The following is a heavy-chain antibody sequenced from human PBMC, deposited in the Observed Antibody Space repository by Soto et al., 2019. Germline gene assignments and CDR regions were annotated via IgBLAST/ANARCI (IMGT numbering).Heavy chain of an antibody. Sequence: QVQLLESGPGLLKPSGTLSLTCTVSGDSMSSSNWWNWVRQPPGKGLEWIGEAHHSGRTNYNPSLKSRVTISVDRSQNHFSLQLTSVTAAATAVYYCARSEATALDYWGQGTLVTVSS. V-gene: IGHV4-4*02. CDR1: GDSMSSSNW. CDR2: AHHSGRT. J-gene: IGHJ4*02. CDR3: ARSEATALDY.